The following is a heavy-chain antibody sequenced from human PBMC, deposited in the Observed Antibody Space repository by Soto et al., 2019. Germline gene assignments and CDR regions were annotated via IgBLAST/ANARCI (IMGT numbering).Heavy chain of an antibody. CDR2: ISAYNGNT. Sequence: ASVKVSCKASGYTFTSYGISWVRQAPGQGLEWMGWISAYNGNTNYAQKLQGRVTMTTDTSTSTAYMELRSLRSDDTAVYYCARVRGGVVVIDYYYYYGMDCWGQGTTVTVSS. J-gene: IGHJ6*02. V-gene: IGHV1-18*01. CDR3: ARVRGGVVVIDYYYYYGMDC. D-gene: IGHD3-22*01. CDR1: GYTFTSYG.